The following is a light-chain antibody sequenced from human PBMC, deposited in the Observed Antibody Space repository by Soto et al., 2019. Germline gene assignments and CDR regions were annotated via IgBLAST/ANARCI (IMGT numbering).Light chain of an antibody. CDR3: QQHFSSPPFT. V-gene: IGKV3-20*01. Sequence: EIVLTQSPGTLSLSPGERATLSCRASQSVSSSYLAWYQQKPGQAPRLLIYGASSRATGIPDRFSGSGSGTDFTLTISSLEPEDFAVYYCQQHFSSPPFTFGLGTKLEIK. CDR2: GAS. CDR1: QSVSSSY. J-gene: IGKJ2*01.